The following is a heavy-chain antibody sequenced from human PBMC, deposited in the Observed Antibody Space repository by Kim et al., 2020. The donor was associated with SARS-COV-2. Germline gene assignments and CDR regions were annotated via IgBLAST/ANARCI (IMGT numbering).Heavy chain of an antibody. CDR2: MNPNSGNT. CDR3: ARIYCSSTSCYSWGFDP. CDR1: GYTFTSYD. Sequence: ASVKVSCKASGYTFTSYDINWVRQATGQGLEWMGWMNPNSGNTGYAQKFQGRVTMTRNTSISTAYMELSSLRSEDTAVYYCARIYCSSTSCYSWGFDPWGQGTLVTVSS. J-gene: IGHJ5*02. V-gene: IGHV1-8*01. D-gene: IGHD2-2*01.